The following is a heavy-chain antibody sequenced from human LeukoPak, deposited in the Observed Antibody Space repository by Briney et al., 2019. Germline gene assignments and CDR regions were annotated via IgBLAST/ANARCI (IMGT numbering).Heavy chain of an antibody. D-gene: IGHD6-13*01. CDR1: GGTFSSYA. CDR2: IIPIFGTA. J-gene: IGHJ4*02. CDR3: ASGYSSSWKVDYYFDY. Sequence: GASVKVSCKASGGTFSSYAISWVRQAPGQGLEWMEGIIPIFGTANYAQKFQGRVTITADESTSTAYMELSSLRSEDTAVYYCASGYSSSWKVDYYFDYWGQGTLVTVSS. V-gene: IGHV1-69*13.